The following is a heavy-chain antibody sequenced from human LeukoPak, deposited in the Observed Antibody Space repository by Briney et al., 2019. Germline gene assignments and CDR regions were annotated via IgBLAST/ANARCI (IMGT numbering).Heavy chain of an antibody. J-gene: IGHJ4*02. CDR3: ARVYPLRVPAAMDY. V-gene: IGHV3-30-3*01. CDR1: GFTFSSYS. CDR2: ISYAGSNK. D-gene: IGHD2-2*01. Sequence: GGSLRLSCATSGFTFSSYSLHWVRQAPGKGLEWVAVISYAGSNKYYADSVKGRFTISRDNSKNTLYLQMNSLRTEDTAVYFCARVYPLRVPAAMDYWGQGTLVTVSS.